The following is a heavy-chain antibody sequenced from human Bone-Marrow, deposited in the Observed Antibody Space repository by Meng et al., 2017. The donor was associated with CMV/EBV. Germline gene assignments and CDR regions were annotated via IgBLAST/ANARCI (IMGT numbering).Heavy chain of an antibody. V-gene: IGHV3-21*01. CDR1: GFTCSSYI. J-gene: IGHJ4*02. Sequence: ASGFTCSSYILNWVRQAPGKGLEWVSSITSSGSYIYYADSVKGRFTVSRDNAKNSLYLQMNSLRAEDTAVYYCARDYHDVLTGPSDYWGQGTLVTVSS. CDR2: ITSSGSYI. CDR3: ARDYHDVLTGPSDY. D-gene: IGHD3-9*01.